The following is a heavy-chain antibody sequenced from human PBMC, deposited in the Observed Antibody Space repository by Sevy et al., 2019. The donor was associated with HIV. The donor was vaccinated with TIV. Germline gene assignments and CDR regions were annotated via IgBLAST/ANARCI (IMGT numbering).Heavy chain of an antibody. CDR1: GFTFSDHY. J-gene: IGHJ4*02. V-gene: IGHV3-72*01. CDR2: TRNKANSYTT. CDR3: AREPLGYCSGGSCYWGGYFDY. D-gene: IGHD2-15*01. Sequence: GGSLRLSCAASGFTFSDHYMDWVRQAPGKGLEWVGRTRNKANSYTTEYAASVKGRFTISRDDSKNSLYLQMNSLKTGDTAGYYCAREPLGYCSGGSCYWGGYFDYWGQGTLVTVSS.